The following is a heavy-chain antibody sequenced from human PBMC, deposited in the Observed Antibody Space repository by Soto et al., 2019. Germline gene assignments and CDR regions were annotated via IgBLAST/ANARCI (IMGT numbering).Heavy chain of an antibody. CDR3: ARDPTPIVLMVYAPSYGMDV. D-gene: IGHD2-8*01. CDR2: ISYDGSNK. CDR1: EFTFSSYA. J-gene: IGHJ6*02. Sequence: PGGSLRLSCGASEFTFSSYAMHRVRQAPGEGLEWVAVISYDGSNKYYADSVKGRFTISRDNSKNTLYLQMNSLRAEDTAVYYCARDPTPIVLMVYAPSYGMDVWGQGTTVTVSS. V-gene: IGHV3-30-3*01.